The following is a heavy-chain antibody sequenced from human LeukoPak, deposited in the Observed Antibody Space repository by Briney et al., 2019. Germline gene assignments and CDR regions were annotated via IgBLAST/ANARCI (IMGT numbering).Heavy chain of an antibody. CDR3: ARPGDSDWYFDL. CDR2: IYYSGST. V-gene: IGHV4-59*08. D-gene: IGHD7-27*01. J-gene: IGHJ2*01. CDR1: GGSISSYY. Sequence: SETLSLTCTVSGGSISSYYWSWIRQPPWKGLEWIGYIYYSGSTNYNPSLKSRVTISVDTSKNQFSLKLSSVTAADTAVYYCARPGDSDWYFDLWGRGTLVTVSS.